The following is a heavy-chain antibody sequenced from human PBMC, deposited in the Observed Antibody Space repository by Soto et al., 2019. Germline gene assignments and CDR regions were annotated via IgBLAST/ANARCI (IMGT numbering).Heavy chain of an antibody. V-gene: IGHV3-33*01. CDR2: IWYDGSNK. CDR3: ARDWGQYSSGWSDY. CDR1: GFTFSSYG. Sequence: QVQLVESGGGVVQPGRSLRLSCAASGFTFSSYGMHWVRQAPGKGLEWVAVIWYDGSNKYYADSVKGRFTISRDNSKNTLYLQMNSLRAEDTAVYYCARDWGQYSSGWSDYWGQGTLVTVSS. D-gene: IGHD6-19*01. J-gene: IGHJ4*02.